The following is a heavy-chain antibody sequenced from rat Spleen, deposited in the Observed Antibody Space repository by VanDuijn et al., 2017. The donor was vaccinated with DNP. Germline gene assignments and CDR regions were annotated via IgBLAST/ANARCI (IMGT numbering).Heavy chain of an antibody. D-gene: IGHD1-6*01. CDR1: GFSLASYT. J-gene: IGHJ1*01. CDR3: TRVLYNGYQRHYWSFDF. CDR2: ISSGGST. Sequence: QVQLKESGPGLVQPSQTLSLTCTVSGFSLASYTVSWVRQPPGKGLEWIAAISSGGSTYYNPGLKPRLSISRDTSKSQVFLKMNSLQTEDTAIYFCTRVLYNGYQRHYWSFDFWGPGTMVTVSS. V-gene: IGHV2-6*01.